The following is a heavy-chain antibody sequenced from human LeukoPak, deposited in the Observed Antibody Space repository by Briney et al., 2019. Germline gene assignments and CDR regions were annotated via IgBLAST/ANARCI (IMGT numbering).Heavy chain of an antibody. V-gene: IGHV1-69*04. Sequence: SVKVSCKASGGTFSSYAISWVRQAPGQGLEWMGRIIPILGIANYAQKFQGRVTITADKSTSTAYMELSSLRSEDTAVYYCARDRGEFVVVTPSLYYYYGMDVWGQGTTVTVSS. CDR2: IIPILGIA. CDR3: ARDRGEFVVVTPSLYYYYGMDV. D-gene: IGHD2-21*02. CDR1: GGTFSSYA. J-gene: IGHJ6*02.